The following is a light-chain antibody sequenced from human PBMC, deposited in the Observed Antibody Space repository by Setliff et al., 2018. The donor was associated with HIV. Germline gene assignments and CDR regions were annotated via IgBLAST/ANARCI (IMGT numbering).Light chain of an antibody. CDR2: GAS. V-gene: IGKV1-39*01. Sequence: DIPMTQSPSSLSASVGDTVTITCRASHSVKNHLNWYQHKPGQAPSLLIYGASNLQSGVPSRFRGSGSGTHFTLTISALQPEDFATYYCQQSYDSRTFGQGTKV. J-gene: IGKJ1*01. CDR1: HSVKNH. CDR3: QQSYDSRT.